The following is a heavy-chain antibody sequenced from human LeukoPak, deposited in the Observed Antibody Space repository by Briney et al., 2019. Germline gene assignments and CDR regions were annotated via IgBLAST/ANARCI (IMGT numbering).Heavy chain of an antibody. J-gene: IGHJ6*03. CDR1: GFTFSSYW. CDR2: IKRDGSEK. D-gene: IGHD4-11*01. CDR3: AREGINYTNYYNYFYMDV. V-gene: IGHV3-7*01. Sequence: PGGSLRLSCAASGFTFSSYWMSWVRQAPGKGLEWVANIKRDGSEKYSVDSVKGRFTISRDNVKNSLYLQMNSLRAEDTAVYYCAREGINYTNYYNYFYMDVWGKGTTVTVSS.